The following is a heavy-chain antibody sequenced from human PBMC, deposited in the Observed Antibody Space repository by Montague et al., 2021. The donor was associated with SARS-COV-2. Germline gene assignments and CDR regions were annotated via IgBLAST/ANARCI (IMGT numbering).Heavy chain of an antibody. D-gene: IGHD3-10*01. CDR2: IHHGGST. CDR1: GGSFSTYS. J-gene: IGHJ6*03. Sequence: SETLSPTCAVHGGSFSTYSWNWIRQPPGKGLEWIGEIHHGGSTNYNPSLKSRVTISADTSKNQSSLKLTSVAAADTAVYYCARLGDGVVPSPILGVGPYYSYYYMDVWGKGTTVTVSS. CDR3: ARLGDGVVPSPILGVGPYYSYYYMDV. V-gene: IGHV4-34*01.